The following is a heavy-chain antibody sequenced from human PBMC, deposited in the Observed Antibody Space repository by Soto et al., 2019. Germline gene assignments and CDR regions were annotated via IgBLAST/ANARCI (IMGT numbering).Heavy chain of an antibody. D-gene: IGHD3-10*01. Sequence: QVQLVQSGAEVKKPGSSVKVSCKASGGTFSGHTISWVRQAPGQGPEWMGRIIPILDIANYAQRFQGRVTITADKSTATAYMELSSLTSEDTAVYYCARGGYCITSTGYQYFQDWGQGTLVTVSS. CDR2: IIPILDIA. CDR1: GGTFSGHT. CDR3: ARGGYCITSTGYQYFQD. V-gene: IGHV1-69*02. J-gene: IGHJ1*01.